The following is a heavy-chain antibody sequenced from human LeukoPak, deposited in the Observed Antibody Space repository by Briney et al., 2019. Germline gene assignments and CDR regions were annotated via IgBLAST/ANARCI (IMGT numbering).Heavy chain of an antibody. CDR2: IYYSGST. D-gene: IGHD5-24*01. V-gene: IGHV4-30-4*07. CDR3: ARVSLGEGWPN. J-gene: IGHJ4*02. Sequence: SETLSLTCAVSGGSISSGGYSWSWIRQPPGKGLEWIGYIYYSGSTYYNPSLKSRVTISVDTSKNQFSLKLRSVTAADTAVYYCARVSLGEGWPNWGQGTLVTVSS. CDR1: GGSISSGGYS.